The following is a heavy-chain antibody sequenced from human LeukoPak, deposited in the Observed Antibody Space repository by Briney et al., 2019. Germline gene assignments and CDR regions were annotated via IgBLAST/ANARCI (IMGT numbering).Heavy chain of an antibody. V-gene: IGHV1-46*01. J-gene: IGHJ4*02. CDR1: GYTFTSYY. CDR3: ARVQGRSMIGD. D-gene: IGHD3-22*01. Sequence: ASVKVSCKASGYTFTSYYMHWVRQAPGQGLEWMGIINPSGGSTSYAQKFQGRVTMTRDTSISTAYMELCRLRSDDTAVYYCARVQGRSMIGDWGQGTLVTVSS. CDR2: INPSGGST.